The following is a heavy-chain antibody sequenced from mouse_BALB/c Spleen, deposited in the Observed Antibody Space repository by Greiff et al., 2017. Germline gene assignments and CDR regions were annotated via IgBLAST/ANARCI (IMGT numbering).Heavy chain of an antibody. CDR2: ISYSGST. CDR1: GDSITSCY. V-gene: IGHV3-8*02. J-gene: IGHJ3*01. D-gene: IGHD2-1*01. Sequence: EVQRVESGPSLVKPSQTLYLTCSVTGDSITSCYWNWIRQLPGNKLEYMGYISYSGSTYYNPSLKSRISITRDTSKNQYYLQLNSVTTEDTATYYCASGNYVDYWGQGTLVTVSA. CDR3: ASGNYVDY.